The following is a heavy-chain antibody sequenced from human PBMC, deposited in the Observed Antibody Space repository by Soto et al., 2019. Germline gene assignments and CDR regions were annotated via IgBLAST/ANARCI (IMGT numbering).Heavy chain of an antibody. D-gene: IGHD6-19*01. CDR2: ISGSGGST. V-gene: IGHV3-23*01. CDR1: GFTFSSYA. Sequence: GGSLRLSCAASGFTFSSYAMSWVRQAPGKGLEWVSAISGSGGSTYYADSVKGRFTISRDNSKNTLYLQMNSLRAEDTAVYYCANGGAGVAGNNYYYYGMDVWGQGTTVTVSS. J-gene: IGHJ6*02. CDR3: ANGGAGVAGNNYYYYGMDV.